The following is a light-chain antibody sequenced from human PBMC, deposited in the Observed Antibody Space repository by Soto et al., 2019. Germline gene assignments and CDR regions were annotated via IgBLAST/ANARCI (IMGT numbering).Light chain of an antibody. V-gene: IGKV4-1*01. CDR3: QQYYRTPIT. CDR1: QRVLSSSNIKNY. Sequence: DIVMTQPPHSLPVSLGGRTAIICSTGQRVLSSSNIKNYLAWYQHKPGQPPKLLIYWASTRDSGVPARFSGSGSGTDFTLTISSLQAEDVAVYSCQQYYRTPITFGGGTKVDIK. J-gene: IGKJ4*01. CDR2: WAS.